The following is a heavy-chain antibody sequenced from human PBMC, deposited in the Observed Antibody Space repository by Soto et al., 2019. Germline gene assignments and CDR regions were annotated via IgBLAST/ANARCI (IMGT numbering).Heavy chain of an antibody. J-gene: IGHJ4*02. CDR3: AKDRAGDMSL. CDR1: GGSFSNSG. V-gene: IGHV1-69*05. D-gene: IGHD2-21*01. Sequence: QVQLVQSGPEVTKPGSSVKVSCKASGGSFSNSGISWVRQAPGQGLQWIGGIIPLFGKSDYRQEFQGRVTLTTDESKTPAYMELSSLRSEDSATYYCAKDRAGDMSLWGQGTLVTVSS. CDR2: IIPLFGKS.